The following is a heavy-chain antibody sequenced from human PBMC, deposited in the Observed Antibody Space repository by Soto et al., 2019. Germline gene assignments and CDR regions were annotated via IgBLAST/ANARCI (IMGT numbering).Heavy chain of an antibody. V-gene: IGHV1-18*01. J-gene: IGHJ5*02. Sequence: ASVKVSCKASGYTFTSYGISWVRQAPGQGLEWMGWISAYNGNTNYAQKLQGRVTMTTDTSTSTAYMELRSLRSDDTAVYYCAREGAQLLYGDYENCFDPWGQGTLVTVSS. CDR3: AREGAQLLYGDYENCFDP. CDR1: GYTFTSYG. D-gene: IGHD2-2*02. CDR2: ISAYNGNT.